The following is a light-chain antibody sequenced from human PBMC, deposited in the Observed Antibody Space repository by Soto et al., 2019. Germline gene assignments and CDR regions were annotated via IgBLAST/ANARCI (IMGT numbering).Light chain of an antibody. CDR3: QSYDTSLSGWV. CDR1: SSNIGAGYD. V-gene: IGLV1-40*01. J-gene: IGLJ3*02. CDR2: GNT. Sequence: QSVLTQPPSVSGAPGQRVTISCTGSSSNIGAGYDVLWYQQLPGTAPRVLIYGNTNRPSGVPDRFSGSKSGTSASLAITGLQAEDEADYYCQSYDTSLSGWVFGGGTKLTVL.